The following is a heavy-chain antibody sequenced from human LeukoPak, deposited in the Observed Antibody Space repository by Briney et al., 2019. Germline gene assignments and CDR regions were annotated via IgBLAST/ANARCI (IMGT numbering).Heavy chain of an antibody. CDR1: GYSFTSYW. Sequence: GESLKISCKGSGYSFTSYWIGWVRQMPGKGLEWMGIIYPGDSGTRYSPSFQGQVTISADKSISTAYLQWSSLKASDTAMYYCARYYYGSGSYLDPYYYYYGMDVWGQGTTVTVSS. CDR2: IYPGDSGT. CDR3: ARYYYGSGSYLDPYYYYYGMDV. J-gene: IGHJ6*02. D-gene: IGHD3-10*01. V-gene: IGHV5-51*01.